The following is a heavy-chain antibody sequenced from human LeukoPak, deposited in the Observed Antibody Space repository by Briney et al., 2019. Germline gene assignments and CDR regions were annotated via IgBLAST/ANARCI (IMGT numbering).Heavy chain of an antibody. D-gene: IGHD5-24*01. Sequence: GGSLRLSCAASGFIFSSYAMHWVRQAPGKGLEYVSAISSNGGSTYYANSVKGRFTISRDNSKNTLYLQMGSLRAEDMAVYYCARRDGYFTFDYWGQGTLVTVSS. CDR1: GFIFSSYA. CDR2: ISSNGGST. J-gene: IGHJ4*02. CDR3: ARRDGYFTFDY. V-gene: IGHV3-64*01.